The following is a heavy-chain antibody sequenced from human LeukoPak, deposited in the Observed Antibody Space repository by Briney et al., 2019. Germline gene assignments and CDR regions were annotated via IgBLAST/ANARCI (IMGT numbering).Heavy chain of an antibody. D-gene: IGHD3-3*01. V-gene: IGHV4-38-2*01. J-gene: IGHJ3*02. CDR3: ARRYYDFWSGYFTXAFDI. Sequence: PSETLSLTCAVSGYSISSGYYWGWIRQPPGKGLEWIGSIYHSGSTYYNPPLKSRVTISVDTSKNQFSLKLSSVTAADTAVYYCARRYYDFWSGYFTXAFDIWGXGTMVTVSS. CDR2: IYHSGST. CDR1: GYSISSGYY.